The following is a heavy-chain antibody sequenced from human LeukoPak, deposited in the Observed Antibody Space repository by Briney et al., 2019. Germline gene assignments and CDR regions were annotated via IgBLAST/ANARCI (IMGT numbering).Heavy chain of an antibody. Sequence: SETLSLTCAVYGGSFSGYYWSWIRQPPGKGLEWIGEINHSGSTNYNPSLKSRVTISVDTSKNQFSLKLSSVAAADTAVYYCARAAAACGHYFDYWGQGTLVTVSS. CDR3: ARAAAACGHYFDY. V-gene: IGHV4-34*01. CDR1: GGSFSGYY. CDR2: INHSGST. D-gene: IGHD6-13*01. J-gene: IGHJ4*02.